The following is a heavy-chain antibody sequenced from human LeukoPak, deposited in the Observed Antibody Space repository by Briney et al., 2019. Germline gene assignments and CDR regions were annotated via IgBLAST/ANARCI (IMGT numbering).Heavy chain of an antibody. CDR3: ARGALDTKTRFDY. D-gene: IGHD5-18*01. J-gene: IGHJ4*02. CDR2: IYYSGST. V-gene: IGHV4-59*01. CDR1: GGSISGYY. Sequence: SQTVSLTCTVSGGSISGYYWSWIRQPPGKGLEWIGYIYYSGSTKYNPSLKSRVTISVDASKNQFSLRLSSLTAADTAVYYCARGALDTKTRFDYWGQGTLVTVSS.